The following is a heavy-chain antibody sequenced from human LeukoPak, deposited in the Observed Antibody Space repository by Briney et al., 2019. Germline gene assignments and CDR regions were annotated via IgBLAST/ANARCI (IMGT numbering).Heavy chain of an antibody. CDR3: AKDPTPLGYCSSTSCYTSPFDY. Sequence: GGSLRLSCAASGFTISNYAMSWVRQAPGKGLESVSVISGSGSGSSTYYADSVKGRFTISRDISENTLYLQMNSLRAEDTAVYYCAKDPTPLGYCSSTSCYTSPFDYWGQGTLVTVSS. D-gene: IGHD2-2*02. CDR1: GFTISNYA. J-gene: IGHJ4*02. V-gene: IGHV3-23*01. CDR2: ISGSGSGSST.